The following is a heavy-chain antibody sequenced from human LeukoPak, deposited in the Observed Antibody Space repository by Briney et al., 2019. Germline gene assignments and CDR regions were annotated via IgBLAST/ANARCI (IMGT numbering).Heavy chain of an antibody. CDR3: TRAVAGHPD. Sequence: SETLSLTCAVSGVPFSNYYWSWARQSPRQGLEWVREINHSGYTNYNPSLKSRVTMSIDTSKNQFSLILTSVTAADAGVYYCTRAVAGHPDWGQGTLVTVSS. J-gene: IGHJ4*02. D-gene: IGHD6-19*01. V-gene: IGHV4-34*01. CDR1: GVPFSNYY. CDR2: INHSGYT.